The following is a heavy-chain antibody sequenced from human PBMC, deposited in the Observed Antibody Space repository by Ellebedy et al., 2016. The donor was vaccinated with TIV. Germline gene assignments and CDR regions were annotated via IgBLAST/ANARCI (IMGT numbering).Heavy chain of an antibody. J-gene: IGHJ4*02. CDR2: ISYDGSNK. CDR1: GFTFSSYA. CDR3: ARGGFMITFGGVIVAPDY. D-gene: IGHD3-16*02. Sequence: GESLKISXAASGFTFSSYAMHWVRQAPGKGLEWVAVISYDGSNKYYADSVKGRFTISRDNSKNTLYLQMNSLRAEDTAVYYCARGGFMITFGGVIVAPDYWGQGTLVTVSS. V-gene: IGHV3-30-3*01.